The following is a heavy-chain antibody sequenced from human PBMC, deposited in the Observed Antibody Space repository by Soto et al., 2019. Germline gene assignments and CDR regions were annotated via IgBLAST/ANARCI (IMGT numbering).Heavy chain of an antibody. CDR3: ARSQGSSTSLEIYYYYYYGMDV. D-gene: IGHD2-2*01. V-gene: IGHV1-69*01. J-gene: IGHJ6*02. CDR2: IIPISGTA. CDR1: GGTFSSYA. Sequence: QVQLVQPGAEVQKPGSSVKVSCKASGGTFSSYAISWVRQAPGQGLEWMGGIIPISGTANYAQKFQGRVTITADESTSTAYMELSSLRSEDTAVYYCARSQGSSTSLEIYYYYYYGMDVWGQGTTVTVSS.